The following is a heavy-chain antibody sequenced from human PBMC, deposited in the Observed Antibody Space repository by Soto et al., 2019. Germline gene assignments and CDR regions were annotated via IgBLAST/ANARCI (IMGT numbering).Heavy chain of an antibody. CDR3: ASPRGGGYDTFRTFDY. CDR1: GYTFTSYA. J-gene: IGHJ4*02. D-gene: IGHD5-12*01. Sequence: ASVKVSCKASGYTFTSYAMHWVRQAPGQRLEWMGWINAGNGNTKYSQKYQGRVNITRDTSASTAYMELSRLRSEDTAVYYCASPRGGGYDTFRTFDYWGQGTLVTVSS. V-gene: IGHV1-3*01. CDR2: INAGNGNT.